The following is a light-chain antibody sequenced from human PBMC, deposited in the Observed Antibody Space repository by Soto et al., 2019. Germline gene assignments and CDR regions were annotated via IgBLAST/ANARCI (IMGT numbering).Light chain of an antibody. V-gene: IGKV1-39*01. CDR3: QQSFSSPQT. Sequence: DIQMTQSPSSLSASVGDRVTITCRASQSIRGYLNWYQQKLGKAPKLLIYTTFNWQSGVPSRFSGSGSGTDFTLTINALQPEDFATYYCQQSFSSPQTFGQGTKVEIK. CDR2: TTF. CDR1: QSIRGY. J-gene: IGKJ1*01.